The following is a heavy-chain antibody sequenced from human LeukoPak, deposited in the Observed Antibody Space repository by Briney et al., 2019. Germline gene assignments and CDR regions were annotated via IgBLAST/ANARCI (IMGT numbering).Heavy chain of an antibody. Sequence: GGSLRVFCAASGFTFSSYWMHWVRQAPGKGLVRVSRINSDGSSTSYADSVKGRFTISRDNAKNTLYLQMNSLRAEDTAVYYCARDYYGSGSKDYWGQGTLVTVSS. CDR2: INSDGSST. V-gene: IGHV3-74*01. CDR1: GFTFSSYW. CDR3: ARDYYGSGSKDY. D-gene: IGHD3-10*01. J-gene: IGHJ4*02.